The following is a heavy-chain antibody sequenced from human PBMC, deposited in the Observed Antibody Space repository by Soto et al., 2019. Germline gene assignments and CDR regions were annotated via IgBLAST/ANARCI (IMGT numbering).Heavy chain of an antibody. CDR2: ITSSGDYT. D-gene: IGHD5-12*01. J-gene: IGHJ4*02. CDR1: GFTFSSYA. Sequence: EVQLLESGGGLVQPGRSLRLSCAASGFTFSSYAMSWVRQAPWKGLEWVSAITSSGDYTYYTDSVKGQFTISRDNSKNTLYLQMNSLRVDDTAVYYCAKDSALVATIASFDYWGQGTLVSVS. V-gene: IGHV3-23*01. CDR3: AKDSALVATIASFDY.